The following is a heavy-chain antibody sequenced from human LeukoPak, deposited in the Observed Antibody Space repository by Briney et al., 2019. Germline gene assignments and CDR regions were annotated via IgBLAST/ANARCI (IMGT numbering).Heavy chain of an antibody. J-gene: IGHJ4*02. CDR1: GYTFTGYY. V-gene: IGHV1-2*02. CDR3: ARGDIVVVPAAIKGNDY. D-gene: IGHD2-2*02. CDR2: INPNSGGT. Sequence: ASVKVSCKASGYTFTGYYMHWVRQAPGQGLEWMGWINPNSGGTNYAQKFQGRVTMTRDTSISTTYMELSRLRSDDTAVYYCARGDIVVVPAAIKGNDYWGQGTLVTVSS.